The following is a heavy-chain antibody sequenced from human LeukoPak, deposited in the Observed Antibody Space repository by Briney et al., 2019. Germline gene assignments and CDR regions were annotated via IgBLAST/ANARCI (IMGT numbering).Heavy chain of an antibody. CDR3: ARTLGYCSGGSCYHPIDY. D-gene: IGHD2-15*01. V-gene: IGHV4-59*01. Sequence: SETLSLTCTVSGGSISSYYWSWIRQPPGKGLEWIGYVYYSGSTNYNPSLKSRVTISVDTSKNQFSLKLSSVTAADTAVYYCARTLGYCSGGSCYHPIDYWGQGTLVTVSS. J-gene: IGHJ4*02. CDR1: GGSISSYY. CDR2: VYYSGST.